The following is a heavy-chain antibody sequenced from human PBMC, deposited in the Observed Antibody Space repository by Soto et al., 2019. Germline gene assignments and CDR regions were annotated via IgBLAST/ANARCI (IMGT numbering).Heavy chain of an antibody. D-gene: IGHD6-19*01. J-gene: IGHJ4*02. CDR2: IYWDDDK. V-gene: IGHV2-5*02. CDR1: GFSLSTSGVG. Sequence: QITLKESGPTLVKPTQTLTLTCTFSGFSLSTSGVGVGWIRQPPGKALEWLALIYWDDDKRYSPSLKSRLTIPKDPPKNPVVLTMTNMDPGDTAPYYCAHSDQWLEAGGGGPGFDYWGQGTLVTVSS. CDR3: AHSDQWLEAGGGGPGFDY.